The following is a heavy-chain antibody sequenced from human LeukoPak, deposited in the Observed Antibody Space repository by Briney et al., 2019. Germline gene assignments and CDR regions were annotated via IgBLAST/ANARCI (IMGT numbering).Heavy chain of an antibody. Sequence: PGGSLRLSCGASGFRFSSYEMTWVRQAPGKGLEWVSYISSSGTGTLYADSVKGRFTISRDNAKNSVYLQMNSLRAEDTAVYYCARDGAVAGIENDYWGQGTLVTVSS. CDR3: ARDGAVAGIENDY. J-gene: IGHJ4*02. V-gene: IGHV3-48*03. D-gene: IGHD6-19*01. CDR2: ISSSGTGT. CDR1: GFRFSSYE.